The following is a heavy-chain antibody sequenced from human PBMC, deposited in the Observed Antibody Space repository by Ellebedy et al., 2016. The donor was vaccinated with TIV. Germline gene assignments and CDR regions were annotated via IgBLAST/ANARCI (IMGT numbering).Heavy chain of an antibody. J-gene: IGHJ4*02. D-gene: IGHD2-8*02. Sequence: PGGSLRLSCAASGFTFSSYSMNWVRQAPGKGLEWLLYISSSSSTRLYADSVKGRFSISRDNAKNSLYLQMNSLRDEDTAVYYCARGWSTPDSWGQGTLVIVSS. CDR2: ISSSSSTR. CDR1: GFTFSSYS. CDR3: ARGWSTPDS. V-gene: IGHV3-48*02.